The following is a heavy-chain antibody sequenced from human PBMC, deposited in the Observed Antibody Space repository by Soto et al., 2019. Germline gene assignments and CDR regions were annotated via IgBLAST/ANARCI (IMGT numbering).Heavy chain of an antibody. Sequence: EVQLVESGGGLVQPGGSLRLSCAASGFTFSTYTMNWVRQAPGKGLEWVSYISSGSRTIYYADSVRGRFTISRDNAKNSLYLQMNRLRDEDTAVYYCARGHSSGYNWFDPWGQGTLVTVSS. V-gene: IGHV3-48*02. CDR1: GFTFSTYT. CDR2: ISSGSRTI. CDR3: ARGHSSGYNWFDP. J-gene: IGHJ5*02. D-gene: IGHD6-19*01.